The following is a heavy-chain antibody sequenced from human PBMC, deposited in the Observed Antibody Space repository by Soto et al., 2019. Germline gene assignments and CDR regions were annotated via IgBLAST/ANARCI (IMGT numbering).Heavy chain of an antibody. CDR1: GYTFTSYA. V-gene: IGHV1-3*01. D-gene: IGHD3-22*01. Sequence: ASVKVSCKASGYTFTSYAMHWVRQAPGQRLEWMGWINAGNGNTKYSQKFQGRVTITRDTSASTAYMELSSLRSEDTAVYYCARENDYDSSGPYYFYDWGQGTLVPVSS. CDR2: INAGNGNT. CDR3: ARENDYDSSGPYYFYD. J-gene: IGHJ4*02.